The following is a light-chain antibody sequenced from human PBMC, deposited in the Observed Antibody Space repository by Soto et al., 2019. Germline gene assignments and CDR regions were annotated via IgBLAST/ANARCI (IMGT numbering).Light chain of an antibody. Sequence: EVVLPQYPVTLSLSPGERATLSCRASQSFRGLLAWYQQKPGQAPRLLIYDAYHRATGIPPRCSGSGSGTDFTLTSMRLEPEDFAVYYWQQYCSSGTFGQGTKVDIK. V-gene: IGKV3-11*01. CDR3: QQYCSSGT. J-gene: IGKJ1*01. CDR2: DAY. CDR1: QSFRGL.